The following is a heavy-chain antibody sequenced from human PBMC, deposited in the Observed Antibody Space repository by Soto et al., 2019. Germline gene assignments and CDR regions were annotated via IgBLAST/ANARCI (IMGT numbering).Heavy chain of an antibody. D-gene: IGHD3-10*01. V-gene: IGHV1-18*01. CDR1: GYTFTSYG. Sequence: GASVKVSCKASGYTFTSYGISWVRQAPGQGLEWMGWISAYNGNTNYAQKLQGRVTMTTDTSTSTAYMELRSLRSDDTAVYYCARDWDGSGSYYFFGGGDYWGQGTLVTVS. J-gene: IGHJ4*02. CDR3: ARDWDGSGSYYFFGGGDY. CDR2: ISAYNGNT.